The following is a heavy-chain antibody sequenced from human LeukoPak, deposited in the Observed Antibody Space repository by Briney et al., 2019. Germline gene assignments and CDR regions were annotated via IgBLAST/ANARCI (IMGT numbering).Heavy chain of an antibody. CDR2: ISSNSSYI. CDR1: GFTFSSYS. CDR3: AREREYYYDSSGYPTHYFDY. D-gene: IGHD3-22*01. Sequence: GGSLRLSCAASGFTFSSYSMNWVCHAPGKGLEWVSSISSNSSYIYYADSVKGRFTISRDNAKNSLYLQMNSLRAEDTAVYYCAREREYYYDSSGYPTHYFDYWGQGTLVTVSS. J-gene: IGHJ4*02. V-gene: IGHV3-21*01.